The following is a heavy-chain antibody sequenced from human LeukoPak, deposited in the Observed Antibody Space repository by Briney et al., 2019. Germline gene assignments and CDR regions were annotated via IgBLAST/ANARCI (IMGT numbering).Heavy chain of an antibody. V-gene: IGHV3-53*01. CDR1: GFTGSSNY. CDR2: FYSGGST. Sequence: GGSLRLSCAASGFTGSSNYMSWVRQAPGKGLEWVSGFYSGGSTSYADSVKGRFTISRDNSKNTLYLQMKSLRAEDTSVYYCARVRIRMDGVVVGFYMDVWGKGTTVIVSS. CDR3: ARVRIRMDGVVVGFYMDV. D-gene: IGHD2-15*01. J-gene: IGHJ6*03.